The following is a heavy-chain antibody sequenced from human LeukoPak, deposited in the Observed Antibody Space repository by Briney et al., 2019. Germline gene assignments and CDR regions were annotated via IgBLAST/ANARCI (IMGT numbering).Heavy chain of an antibody. CDR1: GASIRSSSYY. J-gene: IGHJ5*02. CDR3: ARGPGPGVAEAGTKNWFDP. D-gene: IGHD6-13*01. V-gene: IGHV4-39*07. Sequence: SETLSLTCTVSGASIRSSSYYWGWIRQPPGKGLEWIGSIYYSGNTYYNPSLRSRFTISVDTSRNQFSLRLNSVTAADTAVYYCARGPGPGVAEAGTKNWFDPWGQGTLVTVSS. CDR2: IYYSGNT.